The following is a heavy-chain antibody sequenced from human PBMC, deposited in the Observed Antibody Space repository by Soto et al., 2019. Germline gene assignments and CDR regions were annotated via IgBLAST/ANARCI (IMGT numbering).Heavy chain of an antibody. D-gene: IGHD2-2*01. V-gene: IGHV1-2*02. CDR1: GYTFTGYY. CDR3: ARVYYCSSTSCDGWFDP. Sequence: ASVKVSCKASGYTFTGYYMHWVRQAPGQGLEWMGWINPNSGGTNYAQKFQGRVTMTRDTSISTAYMELSRLRSDDTAVYYCARVYYCSSTSCDGWFDPWGQGXLVTVYS. CDR2: INPNSGGT. J-gene: IGHJ5*02.